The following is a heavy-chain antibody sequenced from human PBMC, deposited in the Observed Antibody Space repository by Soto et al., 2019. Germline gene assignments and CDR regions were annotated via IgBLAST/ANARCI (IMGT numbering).Heavy chain of an antibody. V-gene: IGHV3-23*01. CDR3: AKAPLFGALGY. Sequence: PGGSLRLSCAASGFTFSSYAINWVRQAPGKGLEWVSAISGSGGSTYYVDSVKGRFTISRDNSRNTLYLQMNSLRAEDTAVYYCAKAPLFGALGYWGQGTLVTVSS. CDR1: GFTFSSYA. J-gene: IGHJ4*02. D-gene: IGHD3-3*01. CDR2: ISGSGGST.